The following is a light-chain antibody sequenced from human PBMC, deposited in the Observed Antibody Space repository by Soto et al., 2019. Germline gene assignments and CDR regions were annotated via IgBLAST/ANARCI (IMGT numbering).Light chain of an antibody. CDR1: QDISNY. V-gene: IGKV1-33*01. J-gene: IGKJ1*01. CDR3: QQYDNLPWM. Sequence: DIQMTQPPSSLSASVGDRVTITCQASQDISNYLNWYQQKPGKAPKLLIYDASNLETGVPSRFSGSGSGTDFTFTISSLQPEDIATYYCQQYDNLPWMFGQGTKVEIK. CDR2: DAS.